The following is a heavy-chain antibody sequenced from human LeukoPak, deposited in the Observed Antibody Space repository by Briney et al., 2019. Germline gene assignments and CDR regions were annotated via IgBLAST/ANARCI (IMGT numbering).Heavy chain of an antibody. CDR2: ISAYNGHT. V-gene: IGHV1-18*01. CDR3: ARLDMDTDYYYGMDV. Sequence: PSEPISDEACVYTLTRYGMKWVQQATGQGLEWMGWISAYNGHTNYAQKLQGRVTMTTDTSTSTAYMDLRSLRSDDTAVYYCARLDMDTDYYYGMDVWGQGTTVTASS. CDR1: VYTLTRYG. J-gene: IGHJ6*02. D-gene: IGHD5-18*01.